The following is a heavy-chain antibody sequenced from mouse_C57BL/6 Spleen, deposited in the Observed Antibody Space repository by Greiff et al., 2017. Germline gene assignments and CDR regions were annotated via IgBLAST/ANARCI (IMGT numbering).Heavy chain of an antibody. CDR3: AREGYDDGDYYAMDY. V-gene: IGHV1-81*01. CDR1: GYTFTSYG. J-gene: IGHJ4*01. CDR2: IYPRSGNT. D-gene: IGHD2-3*01. Sequence: VQLQQSGAELARPGASVKLSCKASGYTFTSYGISWVKQRTGQGLEWIGEIYPRSGNTYYNEKFKGKATLTADTSSSTAYMELRSLTSEDSAVYFCAREGYDDGDYYAMDYWGQGTSVTVSS.